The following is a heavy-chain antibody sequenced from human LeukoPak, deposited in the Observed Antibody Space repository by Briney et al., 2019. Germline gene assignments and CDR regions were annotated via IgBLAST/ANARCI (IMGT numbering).Heavy chain of an antibody. CDR2: ISVSGGST. V-gene: IGHV3-23*01. CDR3: AKRPVFSMSRSYFDY. Sequence: GGTLRLSCAASGFTFSSYAMSWVRQPPGKGLEWVSAISVSGGSTYYADSVKGRSTIARDNSKNTLYLQMNSLRAEDTAVYYCAKRPVFSMSRSYFDYWGQGNVVTVSS. J-gene: IGHJ4*02. CDR1: GFTFSSYA. D-gene: IGHD3-22*01.